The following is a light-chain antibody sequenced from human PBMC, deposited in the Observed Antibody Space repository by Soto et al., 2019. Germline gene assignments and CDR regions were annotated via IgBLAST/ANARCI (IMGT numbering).Light chain of an antibody. CDR3: LQYNNWPPWT. CDR2: GAS. J-gene: IGKJ1*01. Sequence: EIVMTQSPATLSVSPGERATLSCRASQGVSTGLAWYQQKPGQAPRLLIYGASTRATGIPARFSGSGSGTEFTLTISSLQSEDFAVYYCLQYNNWPPWTFGQGTKVEIK. CDR1: QGVSTG. V-gene: IGKV3-15*01.